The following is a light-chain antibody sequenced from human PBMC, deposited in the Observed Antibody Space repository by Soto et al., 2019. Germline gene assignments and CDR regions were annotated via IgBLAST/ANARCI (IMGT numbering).Light chain of an antibody. Sequence: EIVLTQSPGTLSLSPGQRGTLSCRASQNIRSNYVAWFQQKPGQPPRLLIYGAINRASGTPDRFSGSGSGTEFTLTISSLEPEDFVVYYCQQYHSPPLTFGQGTKVDIK. V-gene: IGKV3-20*01. CDR1: QNIRSNY. CDR2: GAI. J-gene: IGKJ1*01. CDR3: QQYHSPPLT.